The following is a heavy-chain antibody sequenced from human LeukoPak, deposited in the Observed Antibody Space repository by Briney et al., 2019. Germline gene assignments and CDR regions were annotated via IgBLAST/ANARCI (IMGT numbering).Heavy chain of an antibody. Sequence: GSSVKVSCKASGGTFSSYTINWVRQAPGQGLEWMGGIIPIYGAANYAQKLQGRVTVTADESTSAAYMELSSLRSEDTAVYFCARGLKENYYYYAMDVWGQGTTVTVSS. CDR2: IIPIYGAA. CDR3: ARGLKENYYYYAMDV. J-gene: IGHJ6*02. V-gene: IGHV1-69*01. CDR1: GGTFSSYT.